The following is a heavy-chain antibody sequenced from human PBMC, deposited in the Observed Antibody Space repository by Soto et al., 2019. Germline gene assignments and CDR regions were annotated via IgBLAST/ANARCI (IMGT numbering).Heavy chain of an antibody. CDR3: ARAEYEGATHYYYYGMDV. CDR1: GGSISSSNW. Sequence: SETLSLTCAVSGGSISSSNWWSWVRQPPGKGLEWIGEIYHSGSTNYNPSLKSRVTISVDKSENQFSLKLSSVTAADTAVYYSARAEYEGATHYYYYGMDVWGQGTTVTVSS. CDR2: IYHSGST. D-gene: IGHD1-26*01. V-gene: IGHV4-4*02. J-gene: IGHJ6*02.